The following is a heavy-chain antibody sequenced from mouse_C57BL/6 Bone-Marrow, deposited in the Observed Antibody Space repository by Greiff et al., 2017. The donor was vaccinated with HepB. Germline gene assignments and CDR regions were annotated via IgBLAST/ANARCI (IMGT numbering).Heavy chain of an antibody. V-gene: IGHV1-81*01. CDR1: GYTFTSYG. Sequence: QVQLQQSGAELARPGASVKLSCKASGYTFTSYGISWVKQRTGQGLEWIGEIYPRSGDTYYNEKFKGKATLTADKSSSTAYMELRSLTSEDSAVYVCARYYGSRSTGYYFDYWGQGTTLTVSS. D-gene: IGHD1-1*01. J-gene: IGHJ2*01. CDR2: IYPRSGDT. CDR3: ARYYGSRSTGYYFDY.